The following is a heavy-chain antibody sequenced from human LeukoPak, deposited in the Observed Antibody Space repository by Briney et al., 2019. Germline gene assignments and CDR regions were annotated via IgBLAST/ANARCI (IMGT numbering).Heavy chain of an antibody. CDR1: GGSISSSSYY. Sequence: SETLSLTCTVSGGSISSSSYYWGWIRQPPGKGLEWIGSIYYSGSTYYNPSLKSRVTISVDTSKNQFSLKLSSVTAADTAVYHCARGIRGIPLDYWGQGTLVTVSS. CDR2: IYYSGST. D-gene: IGHD3-10*01. CDR3: ARGIRGIPLDY. J-gene: IGHJ4*02. V-gene: IGHV4-39*01.